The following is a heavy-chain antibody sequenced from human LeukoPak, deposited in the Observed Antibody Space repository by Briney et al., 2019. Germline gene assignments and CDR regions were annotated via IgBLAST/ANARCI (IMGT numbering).Heavy chain of an antibody. CDR2: IKRDGSEK. D-gene: IGHD3-10*01. J-gene: IGHJ4*02. V-gene: IGHV3-7*05. CDR3: TRDSQGSGTYSVDY. Sequence: PEGSLRLSCATSGFTFRSHYMSWVRQAPAKGPEWVANIKRDGSEKYYVDSVKGRFTISRDNAKNSLFLQINSLRVEDTAVYYCTRDSQGSGTYSVDYWGQGTLVTVSA. CDR1: GFTFRSHY.